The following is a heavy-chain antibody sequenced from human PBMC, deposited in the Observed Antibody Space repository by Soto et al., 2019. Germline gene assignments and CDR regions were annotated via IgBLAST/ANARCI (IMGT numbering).Heavy chain of an antibody. V-gene: IGHV4-59*01. CDR2: IYYSGST. J-gene: IGHJ5*02. D-gene: IGHD6-19*01. CDR3: ARVVSGWTPNWFDP. CDR1: GGSISSYY. Sequence: SETLSLTCTVSGGSISSYYWSWIRQPPGKGLEWIGYIYYSGSTNYNPSLKSRVTISVDTSKNQFSLKLSSVTAADTAVYYCARVVSGWTPNWFDPWGQGTLVTVSS.